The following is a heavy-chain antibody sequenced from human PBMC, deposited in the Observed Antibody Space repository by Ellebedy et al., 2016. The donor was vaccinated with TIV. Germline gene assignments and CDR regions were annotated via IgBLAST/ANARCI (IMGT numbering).Heavy chain of an antibody. V-gene: IGHV4-34*01. J-gene: IGHJ6*03. CDR3: ARVSIMGCSSTSCYPKGYMDV. Sequence: SETLSLXCAVYGGSFSGYYWSWIRQPPGKGLEWIGEINHSGSTNYNPSLKSRVTISVDTSKNQFSLKLSSVTAADTAVYYCARVSIMGCSSTSCYPKGYMDVWGKGTTVTVSS. D-gene: IGHD2-2*01. CDR1: GGSFSGYY. CDR2: INHSGST.